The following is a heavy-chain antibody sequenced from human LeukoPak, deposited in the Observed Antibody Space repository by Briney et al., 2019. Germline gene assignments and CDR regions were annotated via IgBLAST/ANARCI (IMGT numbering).Heavy chain of an antibody. CDR3: AREQFMGLRWNKHLDY. Sequence: GASVKVSCKAFGYTFTSYGMSWVRQAPGQGLEWMGWISAYNANTNYAQKLQGRVTMTTDTSTSTAYMELRSLRSDDTAVYYCAREQFMGLRWNKHLDYWGQGTLVTVSS. V-gene: IGHV1-18*01. D-gene: IGHD4-23*01. J-gene: IGHJ4*02. CDR2: ISAYNANT. CDR1: GYTFTSYG.